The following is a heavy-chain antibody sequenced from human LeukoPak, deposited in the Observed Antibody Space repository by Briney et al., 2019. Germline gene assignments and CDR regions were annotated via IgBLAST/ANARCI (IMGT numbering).Heavy chain of an antibody. CDR1: GFTFSNYS. J-gene: IGHJ4*02. D-gene: IGHD5-12*01. CDR3: TRVGVPTIGGPVDY. Sequence: GGSLRLSCAASGFTFSNYSMNWVRQAPGKGLEWVSYIRGSSATIYYADSVKGRFTISRDIAKNSLYLEMNSLRDEDTAVYYCTRVGVPTIGGPVDYWGQGTLVTVSS. CDR2: IRGSSATI. V-gene: IGHV3-48*02.